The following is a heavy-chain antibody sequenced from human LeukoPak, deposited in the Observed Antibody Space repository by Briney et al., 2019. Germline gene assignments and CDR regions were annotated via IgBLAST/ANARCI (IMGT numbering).Heavy chain of an antibody. CDR1: GGSISSYY. Sequence: SETLSLTCTVSGGSISSYYWSWIRQPPGKGLEWIGYIYYRGSTNYNPSLKSRVTISVDTSKNQFSLRLSSVTAADTAVYYCAKKQQSSGMAFDIWGQGTMVTVSS. CDR3: AKKQQSSGMAFDI. CDR2: IYYRGST. D-gene: IGHD1/OR15-1a*01. V-gene: IGHV4-59*01. J-gene: IGHJ3*02.